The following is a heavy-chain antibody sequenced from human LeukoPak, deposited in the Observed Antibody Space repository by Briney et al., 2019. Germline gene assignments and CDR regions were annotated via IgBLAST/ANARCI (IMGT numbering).Heavy chain of an antibody. V-gene: IGHV3-21*01. D-gene: IGHD2-2*01. CDR3: AKDDIVVVPAATNTYYYYYYMDV. J-gene: IGHJ6*03. Sequence: GGSLRLSCAASGFTFSYYSMNWVRQAPGKGLEWVSYISSSTFYTDYADSVKGRFTISRDNAKNSLHLQMDSLRAEDTAVYYCAKDDIVVVPAATNTYYYYYYMDVWGKGTTVTISS. CDR2: ISSSTFYT. CDR1: GFTFSYYS.